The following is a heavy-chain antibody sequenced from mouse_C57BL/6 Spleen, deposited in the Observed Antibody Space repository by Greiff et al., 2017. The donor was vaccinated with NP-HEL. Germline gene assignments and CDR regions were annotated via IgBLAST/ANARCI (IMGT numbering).Heavy chain of an antibody. CDR3: AIYYDYFDY. Sequence: EVQGVESGGGLVKPGGSLKLSCAASGFTFSSYAMSWVRQTPEKRLEWVATISDGGSYTYYPDNVKGRFTISRDNAKNNLYLQMSHLKSEDTAMYYCAIYYDYFDYWGQGTTLTVSS. J-gene: IGHJ2*01. V-gene: IGHV5-4*01. CDR2: ISDGGSYT. CDR1: GFTFSSYA. D-gene: IGHD2-4*01.